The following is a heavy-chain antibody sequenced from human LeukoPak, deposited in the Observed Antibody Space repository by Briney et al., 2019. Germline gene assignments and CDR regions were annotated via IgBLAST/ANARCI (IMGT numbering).Heavy chain of an antibody. J-gene: IGHJ3*02. Sequence: VASVKVSCKASGYTFTSYYMHWVRQAPGQGPEWMGIINPSGGSTSYAQKFQGRVTMTRDTSTSTLYMELSSLRSEDTAFYYCARRARGSWINDAFGIWGQGTMVTVSS. CDR3: ARRARGSWINDAFGI. V-gene: IGHV1-46*01. D-gene: IGHD2-2*03. CDR2: INPSGGST. CDR1: GYTFTSYY.